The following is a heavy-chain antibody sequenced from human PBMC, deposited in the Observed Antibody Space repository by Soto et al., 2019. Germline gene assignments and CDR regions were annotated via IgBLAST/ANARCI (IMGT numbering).Heavy chain of an antibody. Sequence: GESLKISCKGSGYSFTSYWIGWVRQMPGKGLEWMGIIYPGDSDTRYSPSFQGQVTISADKSISTAYLQWSSLKASDTAMYYCARLSDYYGSGSYYNRFYYYGTDVWGQGTTVTVS. CDR3: ARLSDYYGSGSYYNRFYYYGTDV. J-gene: IGHJ6*02. D-gene: IGHD3-10*01. CDR1: GYSFTSYW. V-gene: IGHV5-51*01. CDR2: IYPGDSDT.